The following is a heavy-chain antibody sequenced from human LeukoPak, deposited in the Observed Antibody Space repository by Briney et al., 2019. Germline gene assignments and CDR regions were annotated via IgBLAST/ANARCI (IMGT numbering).Heavy chain of an antibody. CDR3: TRRLDD. Sequence: PGGSLRLSCAASGFSFNSDWMDWVRQAPGKGLEWAANIKHDESEKNYLDSVKGRFTISRDSAQNSLYLQMNGLRVEDTAVYYCTRRLDDWGQGTLVTVSS. CDR2: IKHDESEK. V-gene: IGHV3-7*01. CDR1: GFSFNSDW. D-gene: IGHD3-16*01. J-gene: IGHJ4*02.